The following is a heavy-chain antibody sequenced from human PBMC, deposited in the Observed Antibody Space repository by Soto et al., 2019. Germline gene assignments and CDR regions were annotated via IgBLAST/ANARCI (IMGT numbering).Heavy chain of an antibody. V-gene: IGHV1-24*01. CDR2: FDPEDGET. CDR3: ATDYRYCSSTSCRINDAFDI. Sequence: ASVKVSCKVSGYTLTELSMHWVRQAPGKGLEWMGGFDPEDGETIYAQKFQGRVTMTEDTSTDTAYMELSSLRSEDTAVYYCATDYRYCSSTSCRINDAFDIWGQGTMVTVSS. D-gene: IGHD2-2*01. J-gene: IGHJ3*02. CDR1: GYTLTELS.